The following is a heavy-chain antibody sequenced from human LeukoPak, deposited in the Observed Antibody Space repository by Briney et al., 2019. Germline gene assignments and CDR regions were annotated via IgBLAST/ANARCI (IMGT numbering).Heavy chain of an antibody. CDR3: AREGPPVGSSGYNDY. Sequence: SQTLSLTCTVSGGSISSGSYYWSWIRQPAGKGLEWIGRIYTSGSTNYNPSLKSRVTISVDTPRNQFYLKLSSVTAADTAVYYCAREGPPVGSSGYNDYWGQGILITVSS. V-gene: IGHV4-61*02. CDR2: IYTSGST. CDR1: GGSISSGSYY. D-gene: IGHD3-22*01. J-gene: IGHJ4*02.